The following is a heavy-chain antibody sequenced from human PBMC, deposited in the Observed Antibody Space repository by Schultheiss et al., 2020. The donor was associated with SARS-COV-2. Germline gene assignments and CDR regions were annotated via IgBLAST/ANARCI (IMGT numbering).Heavy chain of an antibody. Sequence: GGSLRLSCAVSGFTFSTYSMTWVRQVPGKGLEWVATVNEDGNDRYYVDSVKGRFTISRDNAKNSLYLQMNSLRADDTAIYYCATRAWAMADWGQGALVTVSS. J-gene: IGHJ4*02. V-gene: IGHV3-7*03. CDR2: VNEDGNDR. CDR3: ATRAWAMAD. D-gene: IGHD6-19*01. CDR1: GFTFSTYS.